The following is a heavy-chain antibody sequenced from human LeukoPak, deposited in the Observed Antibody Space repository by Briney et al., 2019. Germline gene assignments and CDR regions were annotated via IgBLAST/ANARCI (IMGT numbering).Heavy chain of an antibody. CDR1: GXTFSSYE. V-gene: IGHV3-48*03. D-gene: IGHD3-3*01. J-gene: IGHJ4*02. Sequence: GGSLRLSCAASGXTFSSYEMNWVRQAPGKGLEWVSYISSSGSTIYNADSVRGRFTISRDNAKNSLYLQMNSLRAEDTAVYYCARGLRFLDYWGQGTLVTVSS. CDR3: ARGLRFLDY. CDR2: ISSSGSTI.